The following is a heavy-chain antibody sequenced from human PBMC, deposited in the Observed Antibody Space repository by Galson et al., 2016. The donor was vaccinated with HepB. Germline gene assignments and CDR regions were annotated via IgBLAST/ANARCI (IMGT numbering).Heavy chain of an antibody. CDR2: VSSAGGTT. J-gene: IGHJ4*02. CDR3: AKEGPQSGGRPYSGDD. D-gene: IGHD3-16*01. Sequence: SLRLSCAASGLTFSGSGMHWVRQAPGKGLDWVAVVSSAGGTTYYGDSVKGRFTISRDNSKNTLDRQMDSLRVEDTERYYCAKEGPQSGGRPYSGDDGGKGTRVTVAA. CDR1: GLTFSGSG. V-gene: IGHV3-30*18.